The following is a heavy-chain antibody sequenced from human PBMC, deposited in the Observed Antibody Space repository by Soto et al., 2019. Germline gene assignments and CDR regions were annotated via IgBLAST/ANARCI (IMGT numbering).Heavy chain of an antibody. J-gene: IGHJ4*02. D-gene: IGHD1-26*01. CDR1: GFTFTNYY. V-gene: IGHV1-18*01. CDR3: ARWDTYDLHWYFDF. CDR2: ISAYSGDI. Sequence: QVKLVQSGAEVKKPGASVKVSCKTSGFTFTNYYIYWVRQAPGQGLELVGWISAYSGDIRYAQSLHGRVTMTTYTSASTAYLELRILSSDATAVDFCARWDTYDLHWYFDFWGLGSLITVSS.